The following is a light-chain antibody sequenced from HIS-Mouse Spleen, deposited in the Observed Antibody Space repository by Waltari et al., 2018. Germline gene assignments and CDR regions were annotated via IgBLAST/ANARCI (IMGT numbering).Light chain of an antibody. J-gene: IGLJ3*02. Sequence: QSVLTQPPSASGTPGQRVTIPCSGSSSNIGSNYVYWYQQLPGTAPKLLIDRNNQRPSWVPDRFSGSKSGTSASLAISGLRSEDEADYYCAAWDDSLSGPVFGGGTKLTVL. CDR2: RNN. CDR1: SSNIGSNY. V-gene: IGLV1-47*01. CDR3: AAWDDSLSGPV.